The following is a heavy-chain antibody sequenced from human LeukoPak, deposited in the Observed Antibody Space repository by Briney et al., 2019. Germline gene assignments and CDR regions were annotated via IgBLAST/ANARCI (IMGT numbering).Heavy chain of an antibody. V-gene: IGHV3-23*01. D-gene: IGHD3-22*01. J-gene: IGHJ4*02. CDR2: ISGSGGST. Sequence: GGSLRLSCAASGFAFSRCAMSWVRQAPGNGLEWVSAISGSGGSTYYADSVKGRFTISRDNSKNTLYLQMNSLRAEDTAVYYCAKDSSPYYYDSSGYSPNFDYWGQGTLVTVSS. CDR1: GFAFSRCA. CDR3: AKDSSPYYYDSSGYSPNFDY.